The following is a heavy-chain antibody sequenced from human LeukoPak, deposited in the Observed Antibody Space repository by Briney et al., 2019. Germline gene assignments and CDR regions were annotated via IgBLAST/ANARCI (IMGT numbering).Heavy chain of an antibody. Sequence: SETLSLTCTVSGGSISSSSYYWGWIRQPPGKGLEWIGSIYYSGSTYYNPSLKSRVAISVDTSKNQFSLKLSSVTAADTAVYYCARHEISGWAAFDIWGQGTMVTVSS. CDR3: ARHEISGWAAFDI. CDR2: IYYSGST. CDR1: GGSISSSSYY. V-gene: IGHV4-39*01. D-gene: IGHD6-19*01. J-gene: IGHJ3*02.